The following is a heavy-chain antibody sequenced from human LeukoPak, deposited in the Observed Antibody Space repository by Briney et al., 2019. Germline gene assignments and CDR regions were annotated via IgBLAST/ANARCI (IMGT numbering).Heavy chain of an antibody. CDR2: INWNGGST. CDR1: GFTFSSYA. D-gene: IGHD4-17*01. Sequence: GGSLRLSCAASGFTFSSYAMSWVRQAPGKGLEWVSGINWNGGSTGYADSVKGRFTISRDNAKNSLYLQMNSLRAEDTALYHCARSPTVSPSDAFDIWGQGTMVTVSS. CDR3: ARSPTVSPSDAFDI. V-gene: IGHV3-20*01. J-gene: IGHJ3*02.